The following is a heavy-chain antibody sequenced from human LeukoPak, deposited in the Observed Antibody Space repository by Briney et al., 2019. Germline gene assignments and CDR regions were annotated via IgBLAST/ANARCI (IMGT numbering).Heavy chain of an antibody. V-gene: IGHV1-18*01. Sequence: ASVKVSCKAAGYTFTTYGISWVRQAPGQGLEWMGWISAYDGNTNYAQKFQGRVTMTTDTSTSTAYMELRSLRSDDTAVYYCARDKVIASAGTPNWFDPWGQGTLVTVSS. J-gene: IGHJ5*02. D-gene: IGHD6-13*01. CDR1: GYTFTTYG. CDR2: ISAYDGNT. CDR3: ARDKVIASAGTPNWFDP.